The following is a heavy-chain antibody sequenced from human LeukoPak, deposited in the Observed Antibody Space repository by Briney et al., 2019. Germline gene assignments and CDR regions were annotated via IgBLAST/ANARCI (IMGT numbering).Heavy chain of an antibody. CDR3: AKEAAAGTLIDY. CDR1: GFAFSTYA. CDR2: ISDSGGST. D-gene: IGHD6-13*01. J-gene: IGHJ4*02. Sequence: GGSLRLSCAASGFAFSTYAMNWVRQAPGRGLEWVSAISDSGGSTYYADSVQGRFSISRDNSKNTLYLQMNSLRAEDTAVYYCAKEAAAGTLIDYWGQGTLVTVSS. V-gene: IGHV3-23*01.